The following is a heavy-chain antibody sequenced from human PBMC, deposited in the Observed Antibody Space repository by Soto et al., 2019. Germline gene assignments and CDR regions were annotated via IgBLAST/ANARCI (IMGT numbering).Heavy chain of an antibody. D-gene: IGHD1-26*01. CDR2: IGTAGDT. CDR3: ARARYGGYYDY. CDR1: GFTFSSSD. Sequence: GGSLRHSCAASGFTFSSSDMHWVRQVAGKGLEWVSAIGTAGDTYYPGSVKGRFTISRENAKNSLYLQMNSLRAGDTAVYYCARARYGGYYDYWGQGTLVTVSS. V-gene: IGHV3-13*01. J-gene: IGHJ4*02.